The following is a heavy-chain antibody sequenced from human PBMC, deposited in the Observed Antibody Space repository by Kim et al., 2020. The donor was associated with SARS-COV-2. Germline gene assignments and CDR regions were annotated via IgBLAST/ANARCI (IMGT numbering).Heavy chain of an antibody. V-gene: IGHV3-30*03. CDR3: AGLTYYYDSSVAY. CDR1: GFTFSSYG. J-gene: IGHJ4*02. CDR2: ISYDGSNK. D-gene: IGHD3-22*01. Sequence: GGSLRLSCAASGFTFSSYGMHWVRQAPGKGLEWVAVISYDGSNKYYADSVKGRFTISRDNSKNTLYLQMNSLRAEDTAVYYCAGLTYYYDSSVAYWGQGTLVTVSS.